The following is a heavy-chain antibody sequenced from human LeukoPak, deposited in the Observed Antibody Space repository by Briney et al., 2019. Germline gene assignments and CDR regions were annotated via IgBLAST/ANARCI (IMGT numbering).Heavy chain of an antibody. J-gene: IGHJ6*03. V-gene: IGHV4-34*01. Sequence: SESLSLTCAVYGGSFSGYYWSWIRQPPGKGLEWIGEINHSGSTNYNPSLKSRVTISVDTSKNQFSLKLSSVTAADTAVYCCARDRVEYQLLYGGYYYYYMDVWGKGTTVTVSS. CDR3: ARDRVEYQLLYGGYYYYYMDV. D-gene: IGHD2-2*02. CDR2: INHSGST. CDR1: GGSFSGYY.